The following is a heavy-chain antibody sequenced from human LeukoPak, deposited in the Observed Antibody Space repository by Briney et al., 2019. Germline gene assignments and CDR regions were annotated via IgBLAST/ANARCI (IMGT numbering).Heavy chain of an antibody. V-gene: IGHV4-59*01. CDR3: ARTREWGSFDY. J-gene: IGHJ4*02. CDR2: IYYSGST. CDR1: GGSISGYY. D-gene: IGHD7-27*01. Sequence: PSETLSLTCTVSGGSISGYYWSWIRQPPGKGLEWIAYIYYSGSTNYNPSLKSRVTISVDTSKNQFSLKLNSVTAADTAVYYCARTREWGSFDYWGQGTLVTVSA.